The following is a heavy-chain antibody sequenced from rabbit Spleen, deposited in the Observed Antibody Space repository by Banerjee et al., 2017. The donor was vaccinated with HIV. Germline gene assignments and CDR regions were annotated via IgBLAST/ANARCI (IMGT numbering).Heavy chain of an antibody. J-gene: IGHJ6*01. CDR3: ARDSGSSFSSYGMDL. CDR2: IDIGSSGFT. CDR1: GIDFSSWYY. Sequence: EESGGGLVKPGGTLTLTCKVSGIDFSSWYYMCWVRQAPGKGLEWIACIDIGSSGFTYFASWAIGRFTISKTSSTAVTLQMTSLTAADTATYFCARDSGSSFSSYGMDLWGQGTLVTVS. D-gene: IGHD8-1*01. V-gene: IGHV1S40*01.